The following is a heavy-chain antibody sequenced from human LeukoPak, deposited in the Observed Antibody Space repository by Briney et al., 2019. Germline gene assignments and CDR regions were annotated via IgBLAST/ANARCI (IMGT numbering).Heavy chain of an antibody. CDR1: GFTFSSYS. Sequence: HPGGSLRLSCATSGFTFSSYSMNWVRQAPGKGLEWVAVISYDGSNKYYADSVKGRFTISRDNSKNTLYLQMNSLRAEDTAVYYCAKDVVVVARPYYYGMDVWGQGTTVTVSS. J-gene: IGHJ6*02. D-gene: IGHD2-15*01. V-gene: IGHV3-30*18. CDR2: ISYDGSNK. CDR3: AKDVVVVARPYYYGMDV.